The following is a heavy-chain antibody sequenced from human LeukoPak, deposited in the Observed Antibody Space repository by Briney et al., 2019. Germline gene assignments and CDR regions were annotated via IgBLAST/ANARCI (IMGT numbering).Heavy chain of an antibody. J-gene: IGHJ4*02. Sequence: GGSLRLSCAASEFTFSSYAMHGVRLAPGKGLEWVAVISYEGSNKYYADSVKGRFTISRDNSKNTLYLQMNSLRAEDTAVYYCAREECDGGSCIGDYWGQGTLVTVSS. V-gene: IGHV3-30-3*01. CDR2: ISYEGSNK. D-gene: IGHD2-15*01. CDR3: AREECDGGSCIGDY. CDR1: EFTFSSYA.